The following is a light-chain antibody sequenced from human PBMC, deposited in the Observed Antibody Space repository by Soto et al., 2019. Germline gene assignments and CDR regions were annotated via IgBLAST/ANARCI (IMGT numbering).Light chain of an antibody. J-gene: IGKJ2*01. CDR1: QTISNN. CDR3: QQYNMWPLHI. V-gene: IGKV3-15*01. CDR2: GAS. Sequence: EIVMTQSPATLSVSPGERATLSCRASQTISNNLAWYQQKPGQAPRLLIYGASTRASGIPARFSGRGSGTEFTLTISSLQSEYFAVYYCQQYNMWPLHIFGQGTKLEIK.